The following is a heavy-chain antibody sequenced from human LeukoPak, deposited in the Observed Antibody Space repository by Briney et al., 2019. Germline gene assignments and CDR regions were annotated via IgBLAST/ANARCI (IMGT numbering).Heavy chain of an antibody. Sequence: SGTLSLTCAVSGGSITSSNWWSWVRQPPGKGLEWIGSIYYSGSTYYNPSLKSRVTISVDTSKNQFSLKLSSVTAADTAVYYCARDIVVVVAATGNWFDPWGQGTLVTVSS. V-gene: IGHV4-4*02. J-gene: IGHJ5*02. D-gene: IGHD2-15*01. CDR3: ARDIVVVVAATGNWFDP. CDR1: GGSITSSNW. CDR2: IYYSGST.